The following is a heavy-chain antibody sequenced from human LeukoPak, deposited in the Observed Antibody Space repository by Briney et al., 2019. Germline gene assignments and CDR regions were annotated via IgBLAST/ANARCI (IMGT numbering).Heavy chain of an antibody. CDR1: GFTFSSYA. CDR2: ISYDGSNK. Sequence: AGGSLRLSCAASGFTFSSYAMHWVRQAPGKGLEWVAVISYDGSNKYYADSVKGRFTISRDNSKNTLYLQMNSLRAEDTAVYYCARGRIAAAGTHGFEYFQHWGQGTLVTVSS. V-gene: IGHV3-30-3*01. CDR3: ARGRIAAAGTHGFEYFQH. D-gene: IGHD6-13*01. J-gene: IGHJ1*01.